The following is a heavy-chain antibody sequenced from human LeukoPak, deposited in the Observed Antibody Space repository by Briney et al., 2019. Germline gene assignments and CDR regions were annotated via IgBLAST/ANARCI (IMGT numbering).Heavy chain of an antibody. D-gene: IGHD4-11*01. CDR1: GFTFSGYP. J-gene: IGHJ4*02. CDR2: ISSSSSYK. Sequence: GGSLRLSCAASGFTFSGYPIHWVRQAPGKGLEWVSSISSSSSYKYYADSVKGRFTISRDNAKNSLYLQMNSLRAEDTAVYYCARDWTTVGPFDYWGQGTLVTVSS. V-gene: IGHV3-21*01. CDR3: ARDWTTVGPFDY.